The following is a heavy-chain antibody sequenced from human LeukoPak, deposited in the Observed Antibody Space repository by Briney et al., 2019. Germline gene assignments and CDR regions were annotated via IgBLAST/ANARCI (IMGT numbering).Heavy chain of an antibody. CDR1: GFTVSSNY. D-gene: IGHD3-3*01. V-gene: IGHV3-53*01. Sequence: GGSLRLSCAASGFTVSSNYMSWVRQAPGKGLEWVSVIYSGGSTYYADSVKGRFTISRDNSKNTLYLQMNSLRAEDTAVYYCAISPWYYDFWSGYLDYWGQGTLVTVSS. J-gene: IGHJ4*02. CDR2: IYSGGST. CDR3: AISPWYYDFWSGYLDY.